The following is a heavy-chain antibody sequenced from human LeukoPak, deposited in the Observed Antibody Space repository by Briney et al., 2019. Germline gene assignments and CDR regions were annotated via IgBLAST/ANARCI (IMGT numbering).Heavy chain of an antibody. D-gene: IGHD4-17*01. J-gene: IGHJ4*02. Sequence: RPSETLSLTCAVSGYSISSGYYWGWSRPPPGKGLEWIGSINHSGITYYIPSLKSRVTISVDTSKNQFSLRLSSVTAADTAVYYCARERSHGDAGVYHFDYWGQGILVTVTS. CDR1: GYSISSGYY. CDR2: INHSGIT. V-gene: IGHV4-38-2*02. CDR3: ARERSHGDAGVYHFDY.